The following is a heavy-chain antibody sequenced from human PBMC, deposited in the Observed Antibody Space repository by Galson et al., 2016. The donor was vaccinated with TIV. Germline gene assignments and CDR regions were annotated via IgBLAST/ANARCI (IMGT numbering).Heavy chain of an antibody. CDR3: ATSTMPNLGDY. CDR1: GLLVSDSY. J-gene: IGHJ4*02. D-gene: IGHD7-27*01. V-gene: IGHV3-53*05. Sequence: SLRLSCAASGLLVSDSYMSWVRQPPGEGLEWVSIIYPSGASYYPESTESVKGRFTISRDNSKNTVFLQINNLRVEDTAVYYCATSTMPNLGDYWGQGTLVTVST. CDR2: IYPSGAS.